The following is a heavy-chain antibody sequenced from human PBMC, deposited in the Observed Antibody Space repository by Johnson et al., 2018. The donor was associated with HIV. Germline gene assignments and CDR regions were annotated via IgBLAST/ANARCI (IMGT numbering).Heavy chain of an antibody. J-gene: IGHJ3*02. D-gene: IGHD3-10*01. Sequence: VQLVESGGGVVRPGGSLRLSCADSGFTFDDYGTSWVRQTPGKGLEWVSYITSSGNTDYYAASVKGRFTISRDNAKNSLSLQMNILTAEDTSVYYCARAPEVRGSYAFDIWGHGTMVADS. CDR1: GFTFDDYG. V-gene: IGHV3-48*03. CDR3: ARAPEVRGSYAFDI. CDR2: ITSSGNTD.